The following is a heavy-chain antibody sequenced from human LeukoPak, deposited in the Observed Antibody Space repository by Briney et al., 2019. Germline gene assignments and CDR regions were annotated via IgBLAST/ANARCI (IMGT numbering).Heavy chain of an antibody. J-gene: IGHJ4*02. CDR2: ISAYNGNT. V-gene: IGHV1-18*01. CDR1: GYTFTSYG. Sequence: ASVKVSCKASGYTFTSYGISWVRQAPGQGLEWMGWISAYNGNTNYAQKLQGRVTMTTDTSTSTAYMELRSLRSDDTAVYYCARDRGLMTTVTPFGYWGQGTLVTVSS. CDR3: ARDRGLMTTVTPFGY. D-gene: IGHD4-11*01.